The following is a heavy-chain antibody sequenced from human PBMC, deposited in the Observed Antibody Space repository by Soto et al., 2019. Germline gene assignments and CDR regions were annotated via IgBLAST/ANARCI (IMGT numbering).Heavy chain of an antibody. D-gene: IGHD4-17*01. CDR1: GFTFSTYA. CDR3: AKHLQPPYGDYVLDY. J-gene: IGHJ4*02. Sequence: EVQLLESGGDLVQPGGSLRLSCAASGFTFSTYAMSWVRQAPGKGLEWVSAIGASGGDTYYAGSVKGRFTISRDNSKNTLFLQMNSLIAEDTAVYYCAKHLQPPYGDYVLDYWGQGAPVTVSS. V-gene: IGHV3-23*01. CDR2: IGASGGDT.